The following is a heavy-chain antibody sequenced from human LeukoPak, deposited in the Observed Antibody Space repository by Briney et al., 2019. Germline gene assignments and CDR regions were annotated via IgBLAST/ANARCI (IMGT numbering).Heavy chain of an antibody. CDR3: AKVGTPTAPPPPPLIDY. D-gene: IGHD3-10*01. CDR2: INHSGST. Sequence: SETLSLTCAVYGGSFSGYYWSWILQPPGKGLEWIGEINHSGSTNYNPSLKSRVTISVDTSKNQFSLKLSSVTAADTAVYYCAKVGTPTAPPPPPLIDYWGQGTLVTVSS. V-gene: IGHV4-34*01. CDR1: GGSFSGYY. J-gene: IGHJ4*02.